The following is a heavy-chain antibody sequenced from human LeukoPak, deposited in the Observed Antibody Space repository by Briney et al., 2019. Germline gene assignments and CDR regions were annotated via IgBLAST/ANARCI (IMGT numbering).Heavy chain of an antibody. V-gene: IGHV1-69*06. Sequence: ASVKVSCKASGGTFSSYAISWVRQAPGQGLEWMGGIIPIFGTANYAQKFQGRVTITADKSTSTAYMELSSLRSEDTAVYYCARAVPHQWLVPLYYYYYMDVWGKGTTVTISS. D-gene: IGHD6-19*01. CDR1: GGTFSSYA. CDR3: ARAVPHQWLVPLYYYYYMDV. J-gene: IGHJ6*03. CDR2: IIPIFGTA.